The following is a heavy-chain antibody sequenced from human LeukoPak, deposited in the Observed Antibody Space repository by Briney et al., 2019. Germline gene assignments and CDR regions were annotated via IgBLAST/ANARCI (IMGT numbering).Heavy chain of an antibody. J-gene: IGHJ4*02. CDR3: AKDTSSTAMVFDY. CDR1: GFTFSSYG. CDR2: ISGSGGST. Sequence: PGGSLRLSRAASGFTFSSYGMSWVRQAPGKGLEWVSAISGSGGSTYYADSVKGRFTISRDNSKNTLYLQMNSLRAEDTAVYYCAKDTSSTAMVFDYWGQGTLVTVSS. V-gene: IGHV3-23*01. D-gene: IGHD5-18*01.